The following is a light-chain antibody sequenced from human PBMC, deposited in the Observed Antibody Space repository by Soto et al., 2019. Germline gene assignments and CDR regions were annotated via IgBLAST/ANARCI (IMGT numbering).Light chain of an antibody. V-gene: IGLV2-14*01. CDR1: SSDVGGYNY. CDR2: EVS. CDR3: SSYTSSRGV. J-gene: IGLJ3*02. Sequence: QSALTQPASVSGSPGQSITISWTGTSSDVGGYNYVSWYQQHPGKAPKLMIYEVSNRPSGVSNRFSGSKSGNTASLTISGLQAEDEADYYCSSYTSSRGVFGGGTKLTAL.